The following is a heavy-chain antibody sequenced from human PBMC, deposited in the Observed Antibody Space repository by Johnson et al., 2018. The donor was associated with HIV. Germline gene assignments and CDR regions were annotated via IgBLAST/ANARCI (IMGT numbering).Heavy chain of an antibody. J-gene: IGHJ3*02. CDR1: GFTFSNAW. Sequence: VQLVESGGGLVQPGGSLRLSCAASGFTFSNAWMSWVRQAPGKGLEWVGRIKSKTDGGTTDYAAPVKGRFTISRDDSKNTLYLQMNSLKTEDTAVYYSWGLVGAYDACDIWGQGTMVTVSS. D-gene: IGHD1-26*01. CDR3: WGLVGAYDACDI. V-gene: IGHV3-15*01. CDR2: IKSKTDGGTT.